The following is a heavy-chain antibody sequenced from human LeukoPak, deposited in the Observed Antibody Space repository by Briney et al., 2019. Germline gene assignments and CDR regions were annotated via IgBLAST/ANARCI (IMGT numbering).Heavy chain of an antibody. CDR3: ARDFKDSGSYYILFDY. CDR2: MNPNSGNT. V-gene: IGHV1-8*01. D-gene: IGHD1-26*01. J-gene: IGHJ4*02. CDR1: GYTFTSYD. Sequence: ASVKVSCKASGYTFTSYDINWVRQATGQGLEWMGWMNPNSGNTGYAQKFQGRVTMTRDTSISTAYMELSRLRSDDTAVYYCARDFKDSGSYYILFDYWGQGTLVTVSS.